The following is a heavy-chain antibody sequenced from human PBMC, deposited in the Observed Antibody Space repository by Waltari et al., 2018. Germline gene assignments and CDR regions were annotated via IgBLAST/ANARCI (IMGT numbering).Heavy chain of an antibody. D-gene: IGHD1-26*01. CDR2: ISSGITI. CDR3: ARRGGIVTPLDV. Sequence: EVQLVESGGGLAQPGGSLGLSCAASGFYFSSYDMMWVRQAPGKGLESVSYISSGITIYYADSVKGRFTISRDNARNSLFLQMTSLRVEDTAVYYCARRGGIVTPLDVWGKGTTVTVSS. V-gene: IGHV3-48*03. CDR1: GFYFSSYD. J-gene: IGHJ6*03.